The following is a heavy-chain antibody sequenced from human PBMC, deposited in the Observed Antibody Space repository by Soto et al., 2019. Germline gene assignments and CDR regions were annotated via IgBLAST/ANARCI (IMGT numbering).Heavy chain of an antibody. D-gene: IGHD5-12*01. CDR3: ARDRYMGYDSGDYYYYGMDV. CDR1: GFTFSSYA. Sequence: GGSLRLSCAASGFTFSSYAMHWVRQAPGKGLEWVAVISYDGSNKYYADSVKGRFTISRDNSKNTLYLQMNSLRAEDTAVYYCARDRYMGYDSGDYYYYGMDVWGQGTTVTVSS. CDR2: ISYDGSNK. V-gene: IGHV3-30-3*01. J-gene: IGHJ6*02.